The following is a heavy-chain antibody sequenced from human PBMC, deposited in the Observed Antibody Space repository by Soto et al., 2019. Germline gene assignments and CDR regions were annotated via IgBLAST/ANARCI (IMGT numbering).Heavy chain of an antibody. CDR2: ISGSGASP. V-gene: IGHV3-23*01. D-gene: IGHD2-2*01. J-gene: IGHJ4*02. CDR1: GVTFRTYT. Sequence: PGGSLRLSCAASGVTFRTYTISWVRRDKGKGLEWVSAISGSGASPSYADSVQGRFTISRDNPKRTLYLQMNNLRAEDTAVYYCAKARCSTTNCYVPDYWGQGTLVTVSS. CDR3: AKARCSTTNCYVPDY.